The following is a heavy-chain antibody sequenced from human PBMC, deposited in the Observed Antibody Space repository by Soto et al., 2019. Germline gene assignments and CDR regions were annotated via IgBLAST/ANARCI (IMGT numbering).Heavy chain of an antibody. J-gene: IGHJ6*02. CDR2: ISYDGSNK. CDR1: GFTFSSYS. CDR3: AKDQSIYYYYGMDV. D-gene: IGHD6-6*01. Sequence: HPGGSLRLSCAASGFTFSSYSMNWVRQAPGKGLEWVAVISYDGSNKYYADSVKGRFTISRDNSKNTLYPQMNSLRAEDTAVYYCAKDQSIYYYYGMDVWGQGTTVTVSS. V-gene: IGHV3-30*18.